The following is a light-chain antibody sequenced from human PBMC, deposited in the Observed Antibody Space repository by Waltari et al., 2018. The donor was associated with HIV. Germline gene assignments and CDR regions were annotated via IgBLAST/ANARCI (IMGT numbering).Light chain of an antibody. CDR1: SDVGSYNR. Sequence: SDVGSYNRVSWYQLPPGTAPKLMIYEVNNRPSGVPDRFSGSKSGNTASLTISGLQAEDEADYYCSSYTSSSTLWMFGGGTKLTVL. V-gene: IGLV2-18*02. J-gene: IGLJ3*02. CDR2: EVN. CDR3: SSYTSSSTLWM.